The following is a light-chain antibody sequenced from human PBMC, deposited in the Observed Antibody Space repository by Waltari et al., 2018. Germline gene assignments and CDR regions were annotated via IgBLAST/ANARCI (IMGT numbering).Light chain of an antibody. CDR3: SSYTSSSAPFV. Sequence: QSALTQPASVSGSPGQSITISCTGTHSDIGDHAYVSWYQHHPDKAPKLIIFEGSNQPSEVSNRFSGFKSGNTASLTISGLQPEDEADYYCSSYTSSSAPFVFGSETKVTVL. CDR2: EGS. J-gene: IGLJ1*01. V-gene: IGLV2-14*01. CDR1: HSDIGDHAY.